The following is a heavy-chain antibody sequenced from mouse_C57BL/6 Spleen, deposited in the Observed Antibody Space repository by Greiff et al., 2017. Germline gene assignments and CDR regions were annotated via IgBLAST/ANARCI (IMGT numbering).Heavy chain of an antibody. J-gene: IGHJ4*01. D-gene: IGHD1-1*01. CDR3: AIYYYGSSYDYYAMDY. CDR2: IYPGDGDT. V-gene: IGHV1-82*01. Sequence: VKLMESGPELVKPGASVKISCKASGYAFSSSWMNWVKQRPGKGLEWIGRIYPGDGDTNYNGKFKGKATLTADKSSSTAYMQLSSLTSEDSAVYFCAIYYYGSSYDYYAMDYWGQGTSVTVSS. CDR1: GYAFSSSW.